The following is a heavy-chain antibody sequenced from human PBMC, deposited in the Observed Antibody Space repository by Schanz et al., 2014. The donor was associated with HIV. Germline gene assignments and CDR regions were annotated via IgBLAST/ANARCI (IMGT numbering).Heavy chain of an antibody. CDR2: IWYDGSNK. V-gene: IGHV3-30*02. Sequence: IQLLESGGGLVQPGGSLRLSCAASGFTFRNFGMHWVRQAPGKGLEWVAVIWYDGSNKYYADSVKGRFTISRDNSKNTLYLQMNSLRAEDTAVYYCAKDQGYDFWSGYYNYYDMDVWGQGTTVTVSS. CDR1: GFTFRNFG. D-gene: IGHD3-3*01. CDR3: AKDQGYDFWSGYYNYYDMDV. J-gene: IGHJ6*02.